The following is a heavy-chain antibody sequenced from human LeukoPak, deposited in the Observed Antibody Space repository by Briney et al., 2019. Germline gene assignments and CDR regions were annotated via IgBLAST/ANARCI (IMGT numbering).Heavy chain of an antibody. D-gene: IGHD6-6*01. CDR1: GGSFSGYY. Sequence: PSETLSLTCAVYGGSFSGYYWGWIRQPPGKGLEWIGEINHSGSTNYNPSLKSRVTISVDTSKNQFSLKVSSVTAADTAVYYCARGEYSSSSSYFDYWGQGTLVTVSS. CDR2: INHSGST. V-gene: IGHV4-34*01. CDR3: ARGEYSSSSSYFDY. J-gene: IGHJ4*02.